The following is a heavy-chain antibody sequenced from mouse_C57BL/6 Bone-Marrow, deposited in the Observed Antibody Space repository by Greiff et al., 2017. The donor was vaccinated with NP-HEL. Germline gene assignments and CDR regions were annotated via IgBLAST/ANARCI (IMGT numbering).Heavy chain of an antibody. CDR2: IDPSDSYT. J-gene: IGHJ2*01. Sequence: VQLQQPGAELVKPGASVKLSCKASGYTFTSYWMQWVKQRPGQGLEWIGEIDPSDSYTNYNQKFKGKATLTVDTSSSTAYMQLSSLTSEDSAVYYCAREHDGSSYGYYFDYWGQGTTLTVSS. CDR1: GYTFTSYW. D-gene: IGHD1-1*01. CDR3: AREHDGSSYGYYFDY. V-gene: IGHV1-50*01.